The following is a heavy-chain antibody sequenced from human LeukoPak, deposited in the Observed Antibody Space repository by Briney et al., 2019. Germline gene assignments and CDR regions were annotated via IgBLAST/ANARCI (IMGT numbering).Heavy chain of an antibody. V-gene: IGHV3-15*04. CDR2: TVSEIDGGTT. CDR1: GFTFNYAW. CDR3: TTDEDWNYARKDV. Sequence: GGSLRLSCAASGFTFNYAWMSWVRQVPGKGLEWVGQTVSEIDGGTTDYAAPVKGRSTISRDDSKSTLYLQMNSLKIEDTAVYYCTTDEDWNYARKDVWGQGATVIVSS. J-gene: IGHJ6*02. D-gene: IGHD1-7*01.